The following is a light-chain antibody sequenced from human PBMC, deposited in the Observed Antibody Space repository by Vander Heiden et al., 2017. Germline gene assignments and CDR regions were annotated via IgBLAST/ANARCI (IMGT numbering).Light chain of an antibody. CDR1: QSLLHSNGYNY. Sequence: DLVMTQSPLSLPVTPGEPASISCRSSQSLLHSNGYNYLDWYLQKPGQSPQLLIYLGSNRAAGGPDRFSGSGSGTDFTLKISRVEAEDVGVYYCMQALQTPITFGPGTKVDIK. J-gene: IGKJ3*01. CDR3: MQALQTPIT. CDR2: LGS. V-gene: IGKV2-28*01.